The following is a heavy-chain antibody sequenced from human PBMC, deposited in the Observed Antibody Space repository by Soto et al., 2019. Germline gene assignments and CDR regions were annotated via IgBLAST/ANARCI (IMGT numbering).Heavy chain of an antibody. CDR2: ISGSGGST. V-gene: IGHV3-23*01. CDR3: AKDSLPAEYCSGGSCPLGMDV. Sequence: GSLRLSCAASVFTFSSYAMSWVRQAPGKGLEWVSAISGSGGSTYYADSVKGRFTISRDNSKNTLYLQMNSLRAEDTAVYYCAKDSLPAEYCSGGSCPLGMDVWGQGTTVTVSS. J-gene: IGHJ6*02. CDR1: VFTFSSYA. D-gene: IGHD2-15*01.